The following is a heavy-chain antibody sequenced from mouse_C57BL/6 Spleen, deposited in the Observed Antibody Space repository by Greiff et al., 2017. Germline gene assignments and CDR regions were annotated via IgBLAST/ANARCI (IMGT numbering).Heavy chain of an antibody. Sequence: VQLKESGPELVKPGASVKMSCKASGYTFTDYNMHWVKQSHGKSLEWIGYINPNNGGTSYNQKFKGKATLTVNKSSSTAYMELRGLTSGDSAVYYCARGGPAWFAYRGQGTLGTVSA. V-gene: IGHV1-22*01. J-gene: IGHJ3*01. CDR1: GYTFTDYN. CDR3: ARGGPAWFAY. CDR2: INPNNGGT.